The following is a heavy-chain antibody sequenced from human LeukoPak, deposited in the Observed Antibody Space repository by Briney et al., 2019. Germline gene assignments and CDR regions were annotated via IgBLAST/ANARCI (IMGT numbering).Heavy chain of an antibody. CDR2: IYTSGST. Sequence: SETLSLTCTVSGGSISSYYWSWIRQPAGKGLEWIGRIYTSGSTNYNPSLKSRVTMSVDTSKDQFSLKLSSVTAADTAVYYCARMGIAAAAPYYYYYGMDVWGQGTTVTVSS. CDR3: ARMGIAAAAPYYYYYGMDV. D-gene: IGHD6-13*01. V-gene: IGHV4-4*07. J-gene: IGHJ6*02. CDR1: GGSISSYY.